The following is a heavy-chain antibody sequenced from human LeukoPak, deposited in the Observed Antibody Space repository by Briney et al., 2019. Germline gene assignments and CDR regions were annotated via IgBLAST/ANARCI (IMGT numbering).Heavy chain of an antibody. J-gene: IGHJ4*02. CDR3: ARDGYDFWSGYYIPFDY. CDR1: GFTFSSYG. D-gene: IGHD3-3*01. CDR2: IRYDGSNK. Sequence: GGSLRLSCAASGFTFSSYGMHWVRQAPGKGLEWVAFIRYDGSNKYYADSVKGRFTISRDNSKNTLYLQMNSLRAEDTAVYYCARDGYDFWSGYYIPFDYWGQGTLVTVSS. V-gene: IGHV3-30*02.